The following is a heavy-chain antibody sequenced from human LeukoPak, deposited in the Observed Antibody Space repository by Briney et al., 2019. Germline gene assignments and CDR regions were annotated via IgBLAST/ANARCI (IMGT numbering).Heavy chain of an antibody. Sequence: SETLSLTCAVSGGSISSSNWWSWVRQPPGKGLEWIGEIYHSGSTNYNPSLKSRVTISVDKSKNQFSLKLSSVTAADTAVYYCARHLHYYGSGSYYGHNYYYYMDVWGKGTTVTISS. D-gene: IGHD3-10*01. CDR2: IYHSGST. V-gene: IGHV4-4*02. CDR3: ARHLHYYGSGSYYGHNYYYYMDV. CDR1: GGSISSSNW. J-gene: IGHJ6*03.